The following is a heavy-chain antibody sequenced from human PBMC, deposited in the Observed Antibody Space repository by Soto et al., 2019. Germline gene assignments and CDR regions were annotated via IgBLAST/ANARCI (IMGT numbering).Heavy chain of an antibody. D-gene: IGHD1-26*01. CDR1: EFTFNTYA. V-gene: IGHV3-30*03. CDR2: IAYDGNDK. J-gene: IGHJ6*02. Sequence: QAQLVESGGGVVQPGRSLRLSCAASEFTFNTYAMHWVRQAPGKGLEWVAVIAYDGNDKYYADSVKGRFTISRDNSKNALYLQMNTLRPEDTAMYYCARDVGNHVPYYYGMDVWGQGTTVTVSS. CDR3: ARDVGNHVPYYYGMDV.